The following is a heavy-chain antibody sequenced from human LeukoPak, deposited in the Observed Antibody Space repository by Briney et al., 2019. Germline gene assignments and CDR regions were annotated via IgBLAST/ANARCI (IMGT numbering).Heavy chain of an antibody. V-gene: IGHV4-30-4*08. Sequence: SQTLSLTCTVSGGSISSGDYYWSWIRQPPGKGLEWIGYIYYSGSTYYNPSLKSRVTISVDTSKNQFSLKLSSVTAADTAVYYCARVAGYSGSDSPTTNWYFDLWGRGTPVTVSS. CDR2: IYYSGST. D-gene: IGHD5-12*01. CDR1: GGSISSGDYY. J-gene: IGHJ2*01. CDR3: ARVAGYSGSDSPTTNWYFDL.